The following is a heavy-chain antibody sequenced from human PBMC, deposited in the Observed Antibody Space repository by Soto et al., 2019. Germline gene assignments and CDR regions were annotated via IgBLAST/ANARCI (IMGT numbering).Heavy chain of an antibody. CDR3: SCDGDTAGAL. Sequence: QVQLQESGPGLVKPSETLSLTCTVSGASFTCCSWSWIRQPAGKGLEWIGRFYSPASSIYNPNLTSLVTISADTSTDELALKVASVTDADTAVDYYSCDGDTAGALWGEGTLVTVSS. D-gene: IGHD3-3*01. CDR1: GASFTCCS. J-gene: IGHJ4*02. CDR2: FYSPASS. V-gene: IGHV4-4*07.